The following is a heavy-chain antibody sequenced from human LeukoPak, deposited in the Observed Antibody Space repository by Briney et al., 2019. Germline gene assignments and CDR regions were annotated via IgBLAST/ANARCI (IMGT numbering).Heavy chain of an antibody. V-gene: IGHV3-30*03. CDR2: ISYDGSNK. CDR3: GTDMVKGY. D-gene: IGHD2-21*01. CDR1: GFTFSSYG. Sequence: PGGSLRLSCAASGFTFSSYGMHWVRQAPGKGLEWVAVISYDGSNKYYADSVKGRFTISRDNSKNTLYLQMNSLRAEDAAVYYCGTDMVKGYWGQGTLLTVAS. J-gene: IGHJ4*02.